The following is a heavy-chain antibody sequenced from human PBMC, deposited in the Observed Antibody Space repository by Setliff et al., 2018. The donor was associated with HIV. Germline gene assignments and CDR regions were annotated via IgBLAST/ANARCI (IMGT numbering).Heavy chain of an antibody. V-gene: IGHV1-46*01. J-gene: IGHJ3*02. D-gene: IGHD2-2*01. Sequence: ASVKVSCKAFGYTFTSYFLHWVRQAPGQGLEWLGIIDPNGGATNNAQKLQGRLTVTTDTSTGTLYMELSNLRSDDSVVYYCARAGGGATDQAFDIWGQGTMVTVSS. CDR2: IDPNGGAT. CDR3: ARAGGGATDQAFDI. CDR1: GYTFTSYF.